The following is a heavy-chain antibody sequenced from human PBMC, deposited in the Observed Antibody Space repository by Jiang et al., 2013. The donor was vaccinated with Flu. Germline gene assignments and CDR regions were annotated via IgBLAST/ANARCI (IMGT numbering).Heavy chain of an antibody. CDR1: GASISDYN. D-gene: IGHD5-24*01. CDR3: ARDRIQLGGWGFDY. Sequence: LLKPSETLSLTCAVFGASISDYNWNWVRRPAGKRLEWIGRVFTTGTTNYNPSLESRVTMSLDTSKNHFSLKLASVTAADTAVYYCARDRIQLGGWGFDYWGQGNLVTVSS. CDR2: VFTTGTT. J-gene: IGHJ4*02. V-gene: IGHV4-4*07.